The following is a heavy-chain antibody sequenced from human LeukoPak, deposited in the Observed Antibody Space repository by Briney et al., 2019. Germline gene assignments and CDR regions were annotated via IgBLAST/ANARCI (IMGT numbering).Heavy chain of an antibody. J-gene: IGHJ2*01. CDR1: GFTFGDYA. CDR2: ISSSSSYT. V-gene: IGHV3-11*03. CDR3: ARCPTNRNWFFDL. D-gene: IGHD1-14*01. Sequence: PGRSLRLSCTASGFTFGDYAMSWVRQAPGKGLEWVSYISSSSSYTNYADSVKGRFTISRDNAKNSLYLQMNSLRAEDTAVYYCARCPTNRNWFFDLWGRGTLVTVSS.